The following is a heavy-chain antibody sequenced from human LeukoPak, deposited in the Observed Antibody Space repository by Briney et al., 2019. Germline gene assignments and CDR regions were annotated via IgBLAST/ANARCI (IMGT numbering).Heavy chain of an antibody. D-gene: IGHD1-1*01. V-gene: IGHV4-34*01. CDR1: GGSFSGYY. CDR2: INRSGST. J-gene: IGHJ5*02. Sequence: SETLSLTCAVYGGSFSGYYWSWIRQPPGKGLEWIGEINRSGSTNYNPSLKSRVTISVDTSKNQFSLKLSSVTAADTAVYYCARVDCRIGGTTRESGWFDPWGQGTLVTVSS. CDR3: ARVDCRIGGTTRESGWFDP.